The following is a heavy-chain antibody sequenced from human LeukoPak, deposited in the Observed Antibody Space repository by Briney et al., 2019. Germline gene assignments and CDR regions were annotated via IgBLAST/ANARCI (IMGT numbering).Heavy chain of an antibody. CDR2: INHSGST. D-gene: IGHD6-25*01. Sequence: SETLSLTCAVYGGSFSGYYWSWIRQPPGKGLEWIGEINHSGSTNYNPSLKRRVTISVDTSKNQFSLKLSSVTAADTAVYYCARDLAAGGMDVWGQGTTVTVSS. CDR3: ARDLAAGGMDV. V-gene: IGHV4-34*01. J-gene: IGHJ6*02. CDR1: GGSFSGYY.